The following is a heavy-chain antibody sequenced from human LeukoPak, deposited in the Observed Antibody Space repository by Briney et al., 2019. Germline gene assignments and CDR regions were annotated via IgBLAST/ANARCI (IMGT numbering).Heavy chain of an antibody. Sequence: GGSLRLSCAASGFTLSDHYMDWVRQAPGKGLEWDGRTRNKANSYTTEYAASVKGRFTISRDDSKNSLYLQMNSLKTEDTAVYYCARGNGYFDSLNYYYYGMDVWAQGTTVTVSS. CDR2: TRNKANSYTT. CDR3: ARGNGYFDSLNYYYYGMDV. D-gene: IGHD3-9*01. J-gene: IGHJ6*02. V-gene: IGHV3-72*01. CDR1: GFTLSDHY.